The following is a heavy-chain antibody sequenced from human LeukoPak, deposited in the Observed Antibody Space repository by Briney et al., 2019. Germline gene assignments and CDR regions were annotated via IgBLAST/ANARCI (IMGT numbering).Heavy chain of an antibody. CDR3: ARRGIAVAGPLFDL. CDR1: GYNLNSYW. D-gene: IGHD6-19*01. V-gene: IGHV5-51*01. CDR2: IYPGDSDT. Sequence: GESLKISRKGSGYNLNSYWIGWVRQMPGKGLEWMGIIYPGDSDTRYSPSFQGQVTISADKSISTAYLQWSSLKASDTAMYYCARRGIAVAGPLFDLWGRGTLVTVSS. J-gene: IGHJ2*01.